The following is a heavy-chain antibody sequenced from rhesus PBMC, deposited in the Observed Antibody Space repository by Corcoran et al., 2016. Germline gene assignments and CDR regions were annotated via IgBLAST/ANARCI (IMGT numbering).Heavy chain of an antibody. CDR3: ARPSTVRGKN. D-gene: IGHD4-35*01. V-gene: IGHV4-80*01. Sequence: QVQLQESGPGLVKPSETLSLTCPVSGASIRSNWWSWIRQPPGKGLEWIGEINGSSGKTNHNPSLKSRVTISKDASKNQFSLRLTSVTAADTATYYCARPSTVRGKNWGQGVLVTVSS. J-gene: IGHJ4*01. CDR2: INGSSGKT. CDR1: GASIRSNW.